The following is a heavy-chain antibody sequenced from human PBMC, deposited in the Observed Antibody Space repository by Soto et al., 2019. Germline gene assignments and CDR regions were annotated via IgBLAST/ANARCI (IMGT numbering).Heavy chain of an antibody. D-gene: IGHD7-27*01. CDR1: GGSISSYY. CDR2: IYYSGST. CDR3: ARRWGRTFDY. V-gene: IGHV4-59*08. J-gene: IGHJ4*02. Sequence: ETLSLTCTVSGGSISSYYWSWIRQPPRKGLEWIGYIYYSGSTNYNPSLKSRVTISVDTSKNQFSLKLSSVTAADTAVYYCARRWGRTFDYWGQGTLVTVSS.